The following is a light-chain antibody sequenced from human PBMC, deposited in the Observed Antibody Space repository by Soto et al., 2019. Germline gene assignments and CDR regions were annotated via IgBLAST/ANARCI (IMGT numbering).Light chain of an antibody. Sequence: DIQMTQSPSSVSASVGDRVTITCRASQGIISWLAWYQQKPVKAPKLLLYAASSLQSGVPSSFSGSGSGTDFTLTISSLQPEDFATYYGQQANSFSTMVTFVPGTKVDIK. CDR3: QQANSFSTMVT. CDR2: AAS. V-gene: IGKV1-12*01. J-gene: IGKJ3*01. CDR1: QGIISW.